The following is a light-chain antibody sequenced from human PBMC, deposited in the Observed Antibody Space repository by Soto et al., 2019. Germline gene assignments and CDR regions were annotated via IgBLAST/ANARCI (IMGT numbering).Light chain of an antibody. J-gene: IGKJ1*01. CDR2: TAS. CDR3: QQSYSTPWT. CDR1: QSINSY. Sequence: DIQMTQSPSSLSASVGDRVTITCRASQSINSYLNWYQQKPGKAPKLLIYTASSLQSGVPSKFSDSGSGTDFTLTISSLQAEDFATYYCQQSYSTPWTFGQGTKVEIK. V-gene: IGKV1-39*01.